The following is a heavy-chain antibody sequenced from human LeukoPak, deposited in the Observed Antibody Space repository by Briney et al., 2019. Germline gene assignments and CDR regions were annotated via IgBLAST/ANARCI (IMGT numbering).Heavy chain of an antibody. CDR2: IYSGGTT. D-gene: IGHD2-15*01. CDR3: ARGGYCSVGNCYGYFDY. V-gene: IGHV3-66*01. Sequence: QPGGSLRLSCAASGFTVSNNYMSWVRQAPGKGLEWVSVIYSGGTTYYADSVKGRFTISRDNSKNTLYLLMNSLRAEDTAVYYCARGGYCSVGNCYGYFDYWGQGTLVTVYS. CDR1: GFTVSNNY. J-gene: IGHJ4*02.